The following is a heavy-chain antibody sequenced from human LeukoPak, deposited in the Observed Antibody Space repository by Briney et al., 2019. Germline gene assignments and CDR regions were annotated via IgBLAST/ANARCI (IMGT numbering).Heavy chain of an antibody. CDR1: GGSISSYY. Sequence: PSETLSLTCTVSGGSISSYYWSWIRQPPGKGLEWIGYIYYSGSTYYNPSLKSRVTISVDTSKNQFSLKLSSVTAADTAVYYCARSLAHYYDSSGYFDPWGQGTLVTVSS. CDR2: IYYSGST. D-gene: IGHD3-22*01. V-gene: IGHV4-59*06. CDR3: ARSLAHYYDSSGYFDP. J-gene: IGHJ5*02.